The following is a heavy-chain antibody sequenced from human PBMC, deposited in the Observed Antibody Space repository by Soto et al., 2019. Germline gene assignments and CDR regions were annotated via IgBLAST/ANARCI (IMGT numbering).Heavy chain of an antibody. Sequence: LRLSCAASGFAFSTYAMTWVRQAPGKGLEWVSVISGSGGSSYYAASVKGRSTISRDNSKNTLYLQMNGLRAEDTALYYCAKVTKRAAAGRYEYYKYGMDVWGQGTTVTVSS. D-gene: IGHD6-13*01. CDR1: GFAFSTYA. V-gene: IGHV3-23*01. J-gene: IGHJ6*02. CDR3: AKVTKRAAAGRYEYYKYGMDV. CDR2: ISGSGGSS.